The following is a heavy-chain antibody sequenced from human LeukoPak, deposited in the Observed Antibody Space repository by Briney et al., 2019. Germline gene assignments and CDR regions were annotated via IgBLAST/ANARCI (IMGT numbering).Heavy chain of an antibody. V-gene: IGHV4-59*01. D-gene: IGHD6-19*01. CDR1: GGSISSYY. CDR2: IYYSGST. Sequence: SETLSLTCTVSGGSISSYYWSWIRQPPGKGLEWIGYIYYSGSTNYNPSLKSRVTISVDTSKNQFSLKLSSVSAADTAVYYGATRLYYNSGWYIDDWGQGTLVTVSS. J-gene: IGHJ4*02. CDR3: ATRLYYNSGWYIDD.